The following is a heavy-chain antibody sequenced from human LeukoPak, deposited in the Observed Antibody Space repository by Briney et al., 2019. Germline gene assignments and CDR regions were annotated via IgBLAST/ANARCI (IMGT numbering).Heavy chain of an antibody. CDR2: SEYSGTTS. V-gene: IGHV3-48*02. CDR1: TFTFSSYS. CDR3: ARILGFTLDY. J-gene: IGHJ4*02. Sequence: PGESLTLSCATSTFTFSSYSMNWVRQPPGKGLEWVSYSEYSGTTSYYADSVKGRFTVSRDNATHSLYLQMRSLRDEDTAVYYCARILGFTLDYWGQGTLVTVSS.